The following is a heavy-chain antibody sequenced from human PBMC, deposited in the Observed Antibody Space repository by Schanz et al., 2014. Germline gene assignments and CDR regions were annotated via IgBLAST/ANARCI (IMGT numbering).Heavy chain of an antibody. CDR2: VYMSAAST. D-gene: IGHD6-13*01. J-gene: IGHJ6*02. CDR3: ARDRQQLVGRIGYYYGMDV. CDR1: GFSFSDYS. Sequence: EVQLVESGGGLVKPGGSLRLSCAASGFSFSDYSMSWVRQAPGKGLEWVSTVYMSAASTRYADSVKGRFTISRDNAKNSLYLQMNSLTAEDTAVYYCARDRQQLVGRIGYYYGMDVWGQGTTVTVSS. V-gene: IGHV3-21*01.